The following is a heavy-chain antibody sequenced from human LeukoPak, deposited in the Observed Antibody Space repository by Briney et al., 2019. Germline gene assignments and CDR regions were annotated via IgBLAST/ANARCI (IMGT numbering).Heavy chain of an antibody. CDR3: AAGEGDYGAFDI. D-gene: IGHD4-17*01. CDR2: ISYDGSNK. V-gene: IGHV3-30*03. CDR1: GFTFSSYG. Sequence: HSGGSLRLSCAASGFTFSSYGMHWVRQAPGKGLEWVAVISYDGSNKYYADSVKGRFTISRDNSKNTLYLQMNSLRVEDRALYYCAAGEGDYGAFDIWGQGTMVTVSS. J-gene: IGHJ3*02.